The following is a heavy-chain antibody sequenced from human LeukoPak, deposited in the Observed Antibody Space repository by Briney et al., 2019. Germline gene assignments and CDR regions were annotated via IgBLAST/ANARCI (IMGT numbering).Heavy chain of an antibody. J-gene: IGHJ6*02. CDR1: SYTFTTYG. D-gene: IGHD2-2*01. CDR3: ARDHCTSSGCYEYYYYGVDV. V-gene: IGHV1-2*02. CDR2: INPNSGGT. Sequence: ASVKVSCKASSYTFTTYGITWVRQALGQGLEWMGWINPNSGGTNSAQKFQGRVTMTRDTSVSTAYMELSRLRSDDTAVYYCARDHCTSSGCYEYYYYGVDVWGQGTTVTVSS.